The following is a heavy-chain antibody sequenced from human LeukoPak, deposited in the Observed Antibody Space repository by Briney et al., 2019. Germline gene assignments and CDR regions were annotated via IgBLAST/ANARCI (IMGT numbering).Heavy chain of an antibody. D-gene: IGHD2-8*02. J-gene: IGHJ4*02. V-gene: IGHV3-74*01. CDR2: IKPDGTTT. CDR1: GFPFSNYW. CDR3: ARIATGGPLD. Sequence: GGSLRLSCAVSGFPFSNYWIHRVRQAPGGGLVWLSQIKPDGTTTTYADAVKGRFTVSRDNAKNTLYLQMNSLSVEDTAIYYCARIATGGPLDWGQGTLVIVSS.